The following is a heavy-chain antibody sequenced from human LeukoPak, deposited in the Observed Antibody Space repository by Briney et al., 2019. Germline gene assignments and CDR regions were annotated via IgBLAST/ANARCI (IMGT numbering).Heavy chain of an antibody. CDR2: IYYSGST. Sequence: PSETLSLTCTVSGGSISSGGYYWSWIRQHPGKGLEWIGYIYYSGSTYYNPSLKSRVTISVDTSKNQFSLKLSSVTAADTAVYYCARTPYSSWLINWFDPWGQGTLVTVSS. V-gene: IGHV4-31*03. CDR3: ARTPYSSWLINWFDP. J-gene: IGHJ5*02. D-gene: IGHD6-13*01. CDR1: GGSISSGGYY.